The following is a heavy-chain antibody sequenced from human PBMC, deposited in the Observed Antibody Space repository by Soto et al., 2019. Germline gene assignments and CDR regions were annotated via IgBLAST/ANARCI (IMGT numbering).Heavy chain of an antibody. CDR3: RREEGMPAVRYDLAF. CDR2: VYYSGST. J-gene: IGHJ6*03. D-gene: IGHD6-13*01. CDR1: YGTIISIGYY. V-gene: IGHV4-39*02. Sequence: TKTVLYGTIISIGYYRGMIQQPPGKGLEWIGSVYYSGSTYYNPSLESRVTISVDKSKNQFSLELMSLSAADTAVYFFRREEGMPAVRYDLAFWGNGASVLVTS.